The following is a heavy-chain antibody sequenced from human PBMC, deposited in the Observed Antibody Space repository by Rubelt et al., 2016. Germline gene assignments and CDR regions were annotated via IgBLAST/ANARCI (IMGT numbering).Heavy chain of an antibody. CDR1: GGSISNYY. Sequence: QVQLQQWGAGLLKPSETLSLTCTVSGGSISNYYWSWIRQPPGKGLEWIGYIYYSGSTNYNPSLKSRVTISVDTSKNRFSLKLSSVTAADTAMYYCARFGAAAGTDYWGQGTLVTVSS. D-gene: IGHD6-13*01. CDR2: IYYSGST. CDR3: ARFGAAAGTDY. J-gene: IGHJ4*02. V-gene: IGHV4-59*01.